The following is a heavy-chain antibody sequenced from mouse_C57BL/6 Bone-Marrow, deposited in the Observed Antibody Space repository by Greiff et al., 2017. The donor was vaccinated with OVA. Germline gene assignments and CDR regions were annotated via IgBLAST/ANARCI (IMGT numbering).Heavy chain of an antibody. D-gene: IGHD1-1*01. CDR2: IYPGSGST. CDR3: ARGDYGSSSYWYFDV. V-gene: IGHV1-55*01. CDR1: GYTFTSYW. Sequence: QVQLQQPGAELVKPGASVKMSCKASGYTFTSYWITWVKPRPGQGLEWIGDIYPGSGSTNYNEKFKSKATLTVDTSSSTAYMQLSSLTSEDSAVYYCARGDYGSSSYWYFDVWGTGTTVTVSS. J-gene: IGHJ1*03.